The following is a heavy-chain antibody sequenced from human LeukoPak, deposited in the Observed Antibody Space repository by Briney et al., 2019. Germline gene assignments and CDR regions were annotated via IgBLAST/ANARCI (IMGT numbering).Heavy chain of an antibody. CDR1: GVSISSSNSY. CDR3: ARGGTFYDYVWGSYRYTDYDY. CDR2: IYYSGNT. D-gene: IGHD3-16*02. Sequence: PSETLSLTCTVSGVSISSSNSYWGWIRQPPGKGLEWIGSIYYSGNTYYNASLKSQVSISIDTSKNQFSLKLSSVTAADTAVYYCARGGTFYDYVWGSYRYTDYDYWGQGTLVTVSS. V-gene: IGHV4-39*01. J-gene: IGHJ4*02.